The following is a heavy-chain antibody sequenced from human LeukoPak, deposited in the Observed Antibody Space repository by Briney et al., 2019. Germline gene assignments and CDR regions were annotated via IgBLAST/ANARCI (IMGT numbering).Heavy chain of an antibody. V-gene: IGHV3-30*02. CDR2: IRYDGSNK. D-gene: IGHD1-26*01. CDR1: GFTFSSYG. J-gene: IGHJ4*02. Sequence: GGSLRLSCAPSGFTFSSYGMHWVRQAPGKGLEWVAFIRYDGSNKYYADSVKGRFTISRDNSKNTLYLQMNSLRAEDTAVYYCAKDPRRGVGFVGATFDYWGQGTLVSVSS. CDR3: AKDPRRGVGFVGATFDY.